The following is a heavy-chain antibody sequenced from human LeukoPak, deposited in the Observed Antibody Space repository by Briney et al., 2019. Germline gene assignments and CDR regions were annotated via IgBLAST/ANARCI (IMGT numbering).Heavy chain of an antibody. CDR2: INPSGGST. D-gene: IGHD4-17*01. CDR3: ARDSTVTTFRGCVDP. CDR1: GYTFTNYY. J-gene: IGHJ5*02. Sequence: ASVKVSCKASGYTFTNYYVHWVRQAPGQGLEWMGVINPSGGSTNYAQKFQGRVTMTSDTSTSTVYMELSSLRSEATAVYYCARDSTVTTFRGCVDPWGQGTLVTVSS. V-gene: IGHV1-46*01.